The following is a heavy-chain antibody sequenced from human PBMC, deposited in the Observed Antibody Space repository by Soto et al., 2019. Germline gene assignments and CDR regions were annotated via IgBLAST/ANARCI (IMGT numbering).Heavy chain of an antibody. V-gene: IGHV1-69*02. J-gene: IGHJ3*02. Sequence: GASVKVSCKASGGTFSSYTIGWVRQAPGQGLEWMGRIIPILGIANYAQKFQGRVTVTADKSTSTAYMELSSLRSEDTAVYYCARGRYCSSTRCYMPDAFDIWGQGTTVTVSS. CDR1: GGTFSSYT. D-gene: IGHD2-2*02. CDR3: ARGRYCSSTRCYMPDAFDI. CDR2: IIPILGIA.